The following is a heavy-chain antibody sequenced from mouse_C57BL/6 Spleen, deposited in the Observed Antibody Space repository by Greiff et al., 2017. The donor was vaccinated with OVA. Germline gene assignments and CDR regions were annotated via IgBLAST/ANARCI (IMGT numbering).Heavy chain of an antibody. J-gene: IGHJ3*01. CDR1: GFSLTSYG. CDR2: IWSGGST. V-gene: IGHV2-4*01. Sequence: VKLVESGPGLVQPSQSLSITCTVSGFSLTSYGVHWVRQPPGKGLEWLGVIWSGGSTDYNAAFISRLSISKDNSKSQVFFKMNSLQADDTAIYYCANLEDWFAYWGQGTLVTVSA. CDR3: ANLEDWFAY.